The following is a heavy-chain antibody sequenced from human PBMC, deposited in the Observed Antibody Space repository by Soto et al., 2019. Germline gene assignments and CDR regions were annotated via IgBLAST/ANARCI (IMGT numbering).Heavy chain of an antibody. Sequence: PSETLSLTCTVSGGSVSSGSYYWSWIRQPPGKGLEWIGYIYYSGSTNYNPSLKSRVTISVDTSKNQFSLKLSSVTAADTAVYYCAREARYSGYDSWDHWGQGTLVTVSS. J-gene: IGHJ4*02. V-gene: IGHV4-61*01. CDR2: IYYSGST. CDR3: AREARYSGYDSWDH. D-gene: IGHD5-12*01. CDR1: GGSVSSGSYY.